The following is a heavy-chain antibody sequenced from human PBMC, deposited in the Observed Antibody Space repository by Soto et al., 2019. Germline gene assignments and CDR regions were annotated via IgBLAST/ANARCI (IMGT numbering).Heavy chain of an antibody. V-gene: IGHV5-10-1*01. J-gene: IGHJ4*02. CDR2: IDPSDSYT. CDR3: ESTLSPHYYDSSGYYKPVDY. Sequence: EESLKISCKGSGYSFTSYWISWVRQVPGKGLEWMGRIDPSDSYTNYSPSFQGHVTISADKSISTAYLQWSSLKASDTAMYYCESTLSPHYYDSSGYYKPVDYWGQGTLVTVSS. D-gene: IGHD3-22*01. CDR1: GYSFTSYW.